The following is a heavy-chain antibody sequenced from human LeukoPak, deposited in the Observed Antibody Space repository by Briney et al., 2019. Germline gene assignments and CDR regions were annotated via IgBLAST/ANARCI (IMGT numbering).Heavy chain of an antibody. Sequence: GGSLRLSCAASGFTFSSYAMSWVRQAPGKGLEWVSAISFSGGSTYYADSVKGRFTISRDNSKNTLRLEINRVRAEDTAGYCCAKDGVFTIFGVVIRTCWGQGALVAVSS. D-gene: IGHD3-3*01. V-gene: IGHV3-23*01. J-gene: IGHJ4*02. CDR1: GFTFSSYA. CDR3: AKDGVFTIFGVVIRTC. CDR2: ISFSGGST.